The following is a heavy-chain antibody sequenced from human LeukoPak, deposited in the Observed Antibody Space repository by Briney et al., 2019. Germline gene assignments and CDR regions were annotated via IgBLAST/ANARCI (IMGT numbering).Heavy chain of an antibody. CDR1: GFSFSNYS. D-gene: IGHD6-6*01. CDR3: ARWQYGSSLYHMDV. J-gene: IGHJ6*03. Sequence: GGSLRLSCAASGFSFSNYSLNWVRQAPGKGLEWVSSITSSSSYIYYADSVKGRFTISRDNAKNSLYLQMNSLRADDTAVYYCARWQYGSSLYHMDVWGKGTTVIVSS. CDR2: ITSSSSYI. V-gene: IGHV3-21*06.